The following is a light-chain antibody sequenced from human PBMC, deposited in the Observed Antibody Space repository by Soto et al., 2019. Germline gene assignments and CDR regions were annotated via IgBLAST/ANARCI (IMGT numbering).Light chain of an antibody. J-gene: IGKJ2*01. CDR1: QSVSSSS. V-gene: IGKV3-20*01. Sequence: EIVLTQSPGTLSLSPGERATLSCRASQSVSSSSLAWYQQKHGQAPRLLVYGASSRATGIPDRFSGSGSGTDVTLTSSRLEPEDFAVYYCQQYGGSPLVTFGQGTKLESK. CDR2: GAS. CDR3: QQYGGSPLVT.